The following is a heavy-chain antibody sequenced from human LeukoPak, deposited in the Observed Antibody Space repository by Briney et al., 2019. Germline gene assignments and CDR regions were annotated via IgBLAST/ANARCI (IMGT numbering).Heavy chain of an antibody. J-gene: IGHJ3*02. V-gene: IGHV4-61*02. CDR1: GGSISSGSYY. Sequence: SSETLSLTCTVSGGSISSGSYYWSWIRQPAGKGLEWIGRIYTSGSTNYNPSLKSRVTISVDTSKNQFSLKLSSVTAADTAVYYCAGDSSSSDAFDIWGQGTMVTVSS. CDR2: IYTSGST. CDR3: AGDSSSSDAFDI. D-gene: IGHD6-6*01.